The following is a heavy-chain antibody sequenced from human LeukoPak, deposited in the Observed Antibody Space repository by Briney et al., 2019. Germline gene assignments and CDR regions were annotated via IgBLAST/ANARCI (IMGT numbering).Heavy chain of an antibody. J-gene: IGHJ6*02. CDR1: GGSISSYS. CDR3: ARDGHYGSGSYGAYYYCGMDV. Sequence: SETLSLTCTVSGGSISSYSWSWIRQPPGKGLEWIGSICYSGSTNYNPSLKSRVTISVDTSKNQFSLKLSSVTAADTAVYYCARDGHYGSGSYGAYYYCGMDVWGQGTTVTVSS. V-gene: IGHV4-59*01. D-gene: IGHD3-10*01. CDR2: ICYSGST.